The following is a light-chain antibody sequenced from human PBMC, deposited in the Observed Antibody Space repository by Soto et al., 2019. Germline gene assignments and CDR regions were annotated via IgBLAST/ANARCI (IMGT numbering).Light chain of an antibody. V-gene: IGKV1-5*03. CDR3: QQYHIYSGT. Sequence: DIQMTQSPSTLSAFVGDTVTITCRASQSIGTSVAWYQQRPGKPPNLLIYKASTLASGVPSRFSGSGSGTEFTLTINSLQPDDFATYYCQQYHIYSGTFGQGTKVDIK. CDR2: KAS. CDR1: QSIGTS. J-gene: IGKJ1*01.